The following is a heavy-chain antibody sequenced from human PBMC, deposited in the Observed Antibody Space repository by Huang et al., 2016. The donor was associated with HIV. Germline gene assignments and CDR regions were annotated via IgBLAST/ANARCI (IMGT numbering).Heavy chain of an antibody. CDR1: GGSITDSNYY. CDR3: ARHFGSWSGYFDS. V-gene: IGHV4-39*01. D-gene: IGHD3-10*01. CDR2: IYYSGDT. Sequence: LVRPSETLSLICTVSGGSITDSNYYWGWIRQPPGKGLEWFGSIYYSGDTDYNPSLNGRVPMSVDTSKNRFSLDIRSVAVADTAIYYCARHFGSWSGYFDSWGQGTLVPVSS. J-gene: IGHJ4*02.